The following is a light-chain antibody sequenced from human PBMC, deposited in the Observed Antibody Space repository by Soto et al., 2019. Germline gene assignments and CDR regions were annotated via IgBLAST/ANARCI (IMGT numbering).Light chain of an antibody. CDR2: EVS. CDR1: SSDVGGYNY. V-gene: IGLV2-14*01. J-gene: IGLJ1*01. CDR3: SSDTRTSTRV. Sequence: QSVLTLPAFVSGSPGKSITISCTATSSDVGGYNYVSWYQHPPGKPPKLMISEVSNRPSAVSNRFSGSKSGNTASLIIAGLQAEDEVDYYWSSDTRTSTRVFGTGTKVTVL.